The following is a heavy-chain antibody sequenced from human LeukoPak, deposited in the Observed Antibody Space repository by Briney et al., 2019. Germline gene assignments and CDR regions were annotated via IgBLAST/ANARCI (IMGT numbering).Heavy chain of an antibody. Sequence: ASVKVSCKASGGTFSSYAISWVRQAPGQGLEWMGGIIPIFGTANYAQKFQGRVTITADESTSTAYMELSSLRSEDTAVYYRARETHYYDSSGTDYWGQGTLVTVSS. CDR1: GGTFSSYA. V-gene: IGHV1-69*13. D-gene: IGHD3-22*01. J-gene: IGHJ4*02. CDR3: ARETHYYDSSGTDY. CDR2: IIPIFGTA.